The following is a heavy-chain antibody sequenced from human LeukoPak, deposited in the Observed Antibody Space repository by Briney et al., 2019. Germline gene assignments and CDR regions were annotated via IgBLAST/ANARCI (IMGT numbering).Heavy chain of an antibody. D-gene: IGHD4-23*01. J-gene: IGHJ4*02. CDR1: GGTFSSYA. CDR3: ASSAPTVVGYYDY. CDR2: IIAIFSTT. V-gene: IGHV1-69*01. Sequence: SVTVSCQASGGTFSSYAMSWVRQAPGHGLEWMGGIIAIFSTTNYAEKFQSRGTITADESTRTAYKEQISLRSENTAVEYCASSAPTVVGYYDYWGQGTLVTVSS.